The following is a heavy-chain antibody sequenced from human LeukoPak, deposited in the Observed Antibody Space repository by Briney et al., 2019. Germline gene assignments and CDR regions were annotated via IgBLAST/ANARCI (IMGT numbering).Heavy chain of an antibody. CDR1: GGFNTHYY. J-gene: IGHJ5*02. CDR3: AKEASITMIVAVARDWFDP. D-gene: IGHD3-22*01. V-gene: IGHV4-59*01. CDR2: IYHSGST. Sequence: PSETLSLTCSVSGGFNTHYYWSWIRRPPGKGLEWIGYIYHSGSTNYNPSLKSRVTISVDTSKNHFSLKLSSVTAADTAVYYCAKEASITMIVAVARDWFDPWGQGALVTVSS.